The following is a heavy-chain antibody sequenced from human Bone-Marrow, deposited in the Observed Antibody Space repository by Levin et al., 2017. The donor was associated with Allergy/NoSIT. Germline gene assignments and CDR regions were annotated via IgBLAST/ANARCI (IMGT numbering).Heavy chain of an antibody. CDR1: GGSVTRGSYY. V-gene: IGHV4-61*01. CDR3: ARDKVIPAANDFYYYGMDV. CDR2: ISHSGNT. Sequence: SETLSLICTVSGGSVTRGSYYWSWIRQPPGMGLEWIGHISHSGNTRYNPSLKSRVTISVDSSKNQFSLNLISVTAADTAVYYCARDKVIPAANDFYYYGMDVWGQGTTVTVSS. D-gene: IGHD2-2*01. J-gene: IGHJ6*02.